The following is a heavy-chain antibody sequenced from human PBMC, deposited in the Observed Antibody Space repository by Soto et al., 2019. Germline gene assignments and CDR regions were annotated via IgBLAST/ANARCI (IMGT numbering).Heavy chain of an antibody. D-gene: IGHD3-3*01. CDR1: GFTFSSYW. CDR3: ARDRGEWLLFFYYYGMDV. CDR2: IKQDGSEK. Sequence: GGSLRLSCAASGFTFSSYWMSWVRQAPGKGLGWVANIKQDGSEKYYVDSVKGRFTISRDNAKNSLYLQMNSLRAEDTAVYYCARDRGEWLLFFYYYGMDVWGQGTTVTVSS. J-gene: IGHJ6*02. V-gene: IGHV3-7*01.